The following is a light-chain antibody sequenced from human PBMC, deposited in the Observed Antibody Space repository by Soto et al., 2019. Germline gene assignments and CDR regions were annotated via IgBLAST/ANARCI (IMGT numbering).Light chain of an antibody. CDR2: GAS. V-gene: IGKV3-20*01. CDR1: QSVSSSY. J-gene: IGKJ2*01. CDR3: QQYGSSPLYT. Sequence: EIVLTQSPGTLSLSPGERATLSCRASQSVSSSYLAWFQQEPGQAPRLLINGASSRATGIPDRFSGSGSGTDFTLTISRLEPEDFAVYYCQQYGSSPLYTFGQGTKLEIK.